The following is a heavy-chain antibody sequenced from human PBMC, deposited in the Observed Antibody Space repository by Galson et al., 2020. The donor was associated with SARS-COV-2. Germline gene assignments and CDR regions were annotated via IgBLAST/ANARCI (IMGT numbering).Heavy chain of an antibody. CDR2: INRDGSGT. V-gene: IGHV3-74*01. CDR1: GFTFSRHW. J-gene: IGHJ6*02. CDR3: ARVGDWDDDSIQIFHSYYGMDV. D-gene: IGHD1-1*01. Sequence: GESLKISCAVSGFTFSRHWMHWVRQVPGKGLVWVSRINRDGSGTRYADSVKGRFTISRDNAKNHLYLQMNSLRAEDSGVYYCARVGDWDDDSIQIFHSYYGMDVWGLGTTVTVSS.